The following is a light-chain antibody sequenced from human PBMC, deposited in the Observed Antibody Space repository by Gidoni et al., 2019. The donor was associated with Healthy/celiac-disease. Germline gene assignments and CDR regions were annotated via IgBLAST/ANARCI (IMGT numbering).Light chain of an antibody. V-gene: IGKV1-39*01. CDR3: QQSYSTALT. CDR1: QSMSSY. Sequence: DIQMTQSPSSLSASVGDTVTITCRASQSMSSYLNCDQPKPGKAPKLLFYAASSWQSGLPSRFSGSVSATDFIITISSLPPEDFASYYCQQSYSTALTFGGGTKVEI. CDR2: AAS. J-gene: IGKJ4*01.